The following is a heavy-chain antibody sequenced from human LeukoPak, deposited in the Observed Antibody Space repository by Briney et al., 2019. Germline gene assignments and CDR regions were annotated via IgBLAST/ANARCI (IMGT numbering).Heavy chain of an antibody. CDR3: AREGGYSGYDFDY. Sequence: PGGSLRLSCAASGFTFSSYEMNWGRQAPGKGLEWVSYISSSGSTIYYADSVKGRFTISRDNAKNSLYLQMNSLRAEDTAVYYCAREGGYSGYDFDYWGQGTLVTVSS. D-gene: IGHD5-12*01. CDR2: ISSSGSTI. V-gene: IGHV3-48*03. CDR1: GFTFSSYE. J-gene: IGHJ4*02.